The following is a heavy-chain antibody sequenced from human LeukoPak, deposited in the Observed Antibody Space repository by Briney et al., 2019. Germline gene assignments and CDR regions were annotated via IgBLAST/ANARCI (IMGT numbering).Heavy chain of an antibody. Sequence: SETLSLTCTVSDDSISSVGYYWTWIRQYPGKGLEWIGYIHYSGDTYYNPSLKSRVTISVDTSKNHFSLRLSSVTAADTAVYYCASGNGYYYRYFDYWGQGTLVTVSS. CDR3: ASGNGYYYRYFDY. CDR2: IHYSGDT. D-gene: IGHD3-22*01. V-gene: IGHV4-31*03. CDR1: DDSISSVGYY. J-gene: IGHJ4*02.